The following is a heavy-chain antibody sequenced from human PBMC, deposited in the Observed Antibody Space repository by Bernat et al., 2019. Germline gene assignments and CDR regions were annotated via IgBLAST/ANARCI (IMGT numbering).Heavy chain of an antibody. V-gene: IGHV3-30-3*01. CDR2: ISYDGSNK. CDR1: GFTFSSYA. Sequence: QVQLVESGGGVVQPGRSLRLSCAASGFTFSSYAMHWVRQAPGKGLGGVAVISYDGSNKYYADSVKGRFTISRYNSKNTLYLQMNSLRAEDTTVYYCARDPPPIVATITGDYFDYWGQGTLVTVSS. D-gene: IGHD5-12*01. J-gene: IGHJ4*02. CDR3: ARDPPPIVATITGDYFDY.